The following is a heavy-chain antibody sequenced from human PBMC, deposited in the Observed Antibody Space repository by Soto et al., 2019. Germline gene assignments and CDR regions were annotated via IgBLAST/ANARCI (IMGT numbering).Heavy chain of an antibody. CDR1: GYTFSSHG. J-gene: IGHJ5*02. V-gene: IGHV1-18*01. D-gene: IGHD2-15*01. Sequence: QVQLVQSGAEVKKPGTSVKVSCTASGYTFSSHGISWVRQAPGQGLQWIGWVSGDNGNTNYAQSLQGRVTMTTDTSTNTGYMELRSLRSDDTAVYYCASDLGDCRSGTCRREWFDPWGQGTLVIVSS. CDR3: ASDLGDCRSGTCRREWFDP. CDR2: VSGDNGNT.